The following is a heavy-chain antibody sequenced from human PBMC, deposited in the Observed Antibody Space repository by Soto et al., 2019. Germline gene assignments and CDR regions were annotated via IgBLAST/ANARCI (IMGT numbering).Heavy chain of an antibody. J-gene: IGHJ6*02. CDR3: VRDTNLVATTDYSSYGLDV. V-gene: IGHV3-30-3*01. D-gene: IGHD1-26*01. CDR1: GFTLSGYF. CDR2: TSHDGSNN. Sequence: QVQLVESGGGVVQPGRSLRLSCAASGFTLSGYFMHWVRQAPGKGLEWVAVTSHDGSNNYYADSVKGRFTISRDNSKNTLYLQMDGLRPEDTAVYFCVRDTNLVATTDYSSYGLDVWGQGTTVTVSS.